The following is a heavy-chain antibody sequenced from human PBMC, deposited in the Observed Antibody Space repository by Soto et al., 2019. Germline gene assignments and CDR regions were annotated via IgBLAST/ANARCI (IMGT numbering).Heavy chain of an antibody. V-gene: IGHV3-23*01. Sequence: EVQLLESGGGLVQPGGSLRLSCAASGFTFSSYAMSWVRQAPGKGLEWVSAISGSGGSTYYADSVKGRFTLSRDNSKNPLYLQMNSLRAEDTAVYYCAKTQQLVWWFDPWGQGTLVTVSS. J-gene: IGHJ5*02. CDR1: GFTFSSYA. CDR3: AKTQQLVWWFDP. D-gene: IGHD6-13*01. CDR2: ISGSGGST.